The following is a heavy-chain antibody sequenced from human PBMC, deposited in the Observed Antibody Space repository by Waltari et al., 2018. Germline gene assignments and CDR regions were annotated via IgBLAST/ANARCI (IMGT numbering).Heavy chain of an antibody. Sequence: QVQLQESGPGLVKPSQTLSLTCPVSGGSISSGSSYWSWIRQPAGKGLEWIGYIDTSGSTNYIPSLKSRVTISVDTSKNQFSLKLSSVTAADTAVYYCSRGVHSMYSSSWFDYWGQGTLVTVSS. J-gene: IGHJ4*02. CDR3: SRGVHSMYSSSWFDY. V-gene: IGHV4-61*09. D-gene: IGHD6-6*01. CDR2: IDTSGST. CDR1: GGSISSGSSY.